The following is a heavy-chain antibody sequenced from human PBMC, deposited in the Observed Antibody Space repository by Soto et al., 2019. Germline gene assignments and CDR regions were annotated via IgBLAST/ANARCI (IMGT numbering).Heavy chain of an antibody. CDR3: AKTNLEYSSSGHYYYYMDV. Sequence: SETLSLTCTVSGRSISSSSYYWGWIRQPPGKGLEWIGSIYYSGSTYYNPSLKSRVTISVDTSKNQFSLKLSSVTAADTAVYYCAKTNLEYSSSGHYYYYMDVWGKGTTVTVSS. J-gene: IGHJ6*03. CDR2: IYYSGST. D-gene: IGHD6-6*01. V-gene: IGHV4-39*01. CDR1: GRSISSSSYY.